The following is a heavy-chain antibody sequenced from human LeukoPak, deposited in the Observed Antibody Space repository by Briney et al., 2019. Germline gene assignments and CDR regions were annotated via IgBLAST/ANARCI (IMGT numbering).Heavy chain of an antibody. D-gene: IGHD3-16*01. CDR3: STEGAY. V-gene: IGHV3-49*03. Sequence: GGSLRLSCTASGFTFGDYAMSWFNQPPGKGLEWVGFIRSKAYGGTTEYAASVKGRFIISRDDSKNTLYLQINSLKTEDTAVYYCSTEGAYWGQGTLVTVSS. CDR1: GFTFGDYA. J-gene: IGHJ4*02. CDR2: IRSKAYGGTT.